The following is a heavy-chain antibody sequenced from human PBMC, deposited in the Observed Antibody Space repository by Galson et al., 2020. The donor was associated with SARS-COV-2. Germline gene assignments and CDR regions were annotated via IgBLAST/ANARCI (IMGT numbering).Heavy chain of an antibody. CDR3: ASLPAGSSWYVDL. CDR1: ARSISSHY. Sequence: SETLSLTCTVSARSISSHYWSWTRQPPGKGLEWIGYIYVRGNTNYNPSLKMRATISLDTSKRQPSLRPSPMTAADTAVYYCASLPAGSSWYVDLWGRGTLVTVSS. CDR2: IYVRGNT. D-gene: IGHD2-2*01. J-gene: IGHJ2*01. V-gene: IGHV4-59*08.